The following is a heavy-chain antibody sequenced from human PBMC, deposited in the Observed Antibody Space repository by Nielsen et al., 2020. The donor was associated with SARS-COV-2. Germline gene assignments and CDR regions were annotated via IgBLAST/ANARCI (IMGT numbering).Heavy chain of an antibody. Sequence: ASVKVSCKASGYTFTSYYMHWVRQAPGQGLEWMGLINPSGGSTSYAQKFQGRVTMTRDTSINTAYMELTRLRSDDTAVYYCARGDYSNPNYWGQGSLVTVSS. V-gene: IGHV1-46*01. CDR3: ARGDYSNPNY. D-gene: IGHD4-11*01. J-gene: IGHJ4*02. CDR2: INPSGGST. CDR1: GYTFTSYY.